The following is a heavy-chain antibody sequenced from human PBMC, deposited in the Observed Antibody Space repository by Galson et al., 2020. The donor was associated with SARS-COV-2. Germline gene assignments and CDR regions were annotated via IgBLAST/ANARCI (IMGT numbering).Heavy chain of an antibody. Sequence: GESLKISCAASGLIVSNNYMSWVRQAPGKGPEWVSLIFGGGSTYYADAVKGRFTISRDNSKNTLYLQMNSLRAEDTAVYYCARREADYTSSWYLSDLYIDVWGKGTTVTVSS. J-gene: IGHJ6*03. V-gene: IGHV3-53*01. CDR3: ARREADYTSSWYLSDLYIDV. CDR2: IFGGGST. D-gene: IGHD6-13*01. CDR1: GLIVSNNY.